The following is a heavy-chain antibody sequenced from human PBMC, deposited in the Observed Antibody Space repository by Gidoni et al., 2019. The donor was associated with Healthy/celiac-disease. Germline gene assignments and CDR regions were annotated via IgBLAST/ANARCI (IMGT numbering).Heavy chain of an antibody. V-gene: IGHV1-2*02. CDR2: INPNSGGT. CDR3: AREDSSSWYPDY. J-gene: IGHJ4*02. CDR1: GYTFTGYY. Sequence: QVQLVQSGAEVKKPGASVKVSCKASGYTFTGYYMHWVRTAPGQGLEWMGWINPNSGGTNYAQNFQGRVTMTIDTSISTAYMEMSRLRSDDTAVYYCAREDSSSWYPDYWGQGTLVTVSS. D-gene: IGHD6-13*01.